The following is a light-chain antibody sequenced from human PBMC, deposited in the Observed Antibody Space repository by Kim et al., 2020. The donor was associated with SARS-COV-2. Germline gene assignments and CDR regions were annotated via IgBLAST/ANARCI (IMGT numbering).Light chain of an antibody. CDR2: AAS. CDR1: QSISSY. CDR3: QQSYSPIT. Sequence: LSASVGDRVTITCRASQSISSYLNWYQQKPGKAPKLLIYAASSLQSGVPSRFSGSGSGTDFTLTISSLQPEDFATYYCQQSYSPITFGQWTRLEIK. J-gene: IGKJ5*01. V-gene: IGKV1-39*01.